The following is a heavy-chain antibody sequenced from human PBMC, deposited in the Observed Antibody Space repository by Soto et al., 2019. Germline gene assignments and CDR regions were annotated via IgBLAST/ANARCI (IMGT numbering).Heavy chain of an antibody. J-gene: IGHJ6*02. D-gene: IGHD3-10*01. CDR1: GFSLNTGGVG. Sequence: ITLKESGPTLVKPTQTLTLTCTFSGFSLNTGGVGVGWVRQPRGKAMEWLALTYWDDDERYRPSLRSRLNITKDTINTQVVLTMTNMDPEDTATYYCVRNWRYYGGDYYYGMDAWGQGTTVTVSS. CDR3: VRNWRYYGGDYYYGMDA. CDR2: TYWDDDE. V-gene: IGHV2-5*02.